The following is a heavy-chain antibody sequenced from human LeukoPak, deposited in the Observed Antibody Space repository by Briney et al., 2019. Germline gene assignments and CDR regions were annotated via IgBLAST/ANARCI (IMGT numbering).Heavy chain of an antibody. D-gene: IGHD2-2*01. CDR3: ARDRSDRDIVVVPAGAFDI. J-gene: IGHJ3*02. CDR2: ISGSGGST. V-gene: IGHV3-23*01. CDR1: GFTFSSYA. Sequence: PGGSLRLSCAASGFTFSSYAMSWVRQAPGKGLEWVSAISGSGGSTYYADSVKGRFTISRDNSKSTLYLQMNSLRAEDTAVYYCARDRSDRDIVVVPAGAFDIWGQGTMVTVSS.